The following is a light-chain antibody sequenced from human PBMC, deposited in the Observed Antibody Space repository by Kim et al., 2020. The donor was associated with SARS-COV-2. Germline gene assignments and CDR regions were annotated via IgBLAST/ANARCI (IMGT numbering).Light chain of an antibody. J-gene: IGKJ1*01. CDR2: KAS. CDR3: QQYYNSSRT. CDR1: QNISKW. Sequence: ASVGDRVTITCRASQNISKWLAWYPQKPGIAPNLLIYKASSLESGVPSRFSGGGSGTKFALTMSSLQPDDFASYYCQQYYNSSRTIGQGTKVDIK. V-gene: IGKV1-5*03.